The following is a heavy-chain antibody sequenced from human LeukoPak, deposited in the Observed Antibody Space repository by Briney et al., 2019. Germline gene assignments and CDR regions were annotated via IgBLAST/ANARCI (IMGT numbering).Heavy chain of an antibody. Sequence: ASVKVSCKASGYTFTGYYMHWVRQAPGQGLEWMGWINPNSGGTNHAQKFQGRVTMTRDTSISTAYMELSRLRSDDTAVYYCAKDRLGALLYFDIWGQGTMVTVSS. J-gene: IGHJ3*02. D-gene: IGHD3-10*01. CDR2: INPNSGGT. V-gene: IGHV1-2*02. CDR1: GYTFTGYY. CDR3: AKDRLGALLYFDI.